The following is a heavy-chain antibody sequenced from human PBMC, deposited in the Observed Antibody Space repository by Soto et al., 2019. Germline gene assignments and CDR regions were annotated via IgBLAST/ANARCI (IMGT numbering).Heavy chain of an antibody. CDR2: ISYEGISK. Sequence: QEQLVQSGGGVVQPGGSLRLSCVGSGFMFRHFGMHWVRQAPGKALEWVAFISYEGISKYYGDSLKDRFTISRDNSKNKLYMQMNSLRPADTAFDYCARNLGGSAGVPFDPWGQGSLVTVSS. CDR1: GFMFRHFG. V-gene: IGHV3-30*03. D-gene: IGHD3-16*01. CDR3: ARNLGGSAGVPFDP. J-gene: IGHJ5*02.